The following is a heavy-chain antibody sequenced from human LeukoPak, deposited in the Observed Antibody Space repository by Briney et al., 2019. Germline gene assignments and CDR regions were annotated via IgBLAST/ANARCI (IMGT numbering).Heavy chain of an antibody. CDR3: ARDNGYGDPFDY. D-gene: IGHD4-17*01. J-gene: IGHJ4*02. CDR1: GGSISSSSYY. CDR2: IYYSGST. V-gene: IGHV4-39*07. Sequence: PSETLSLTCTVSGGSISSSSYYWGWIRQPPGKGLEWIGSIYYSGSTYYNPSLKSRVTISVDTSKNQFSLKLSSVTAADTAVYYCARDNGYGDPFDYWGQGTLVTVSS.